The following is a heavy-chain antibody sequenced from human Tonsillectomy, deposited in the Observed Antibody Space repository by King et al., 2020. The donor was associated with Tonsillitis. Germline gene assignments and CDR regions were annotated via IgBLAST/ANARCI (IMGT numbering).Heavy chain of an antibody. CDR1: EITLNGYW. CDR3: ARGGSGHTAYFDPMDV. Sequence: QLVQSGGGLVQPGGSLRLSCAASEITLNGYWMYWVRQAPGRGLVWVSRIKSDGTRTTYADSVKGRFTISRDNSQNTLYLQMNNLRVDDTAVYYCARGGSGHTAYFDPMDVWGQGTTVTVSS. V-gene: IGHV3-74*01. CDR2: IKSDGTRT. J-gene: IGHJ6*02. D-gene: IGHD3-10*01.